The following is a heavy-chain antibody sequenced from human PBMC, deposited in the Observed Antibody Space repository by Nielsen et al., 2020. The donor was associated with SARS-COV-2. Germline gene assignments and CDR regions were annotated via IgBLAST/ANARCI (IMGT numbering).Heavy chain of an antibody. Sequence: SETLSLTCAVSGGSISSSNWWSWVRQPPGKGLEWIGEIYHSGSTNYNPSLKSRVTISVDKSKNQFSLKLSSVTAADTAVYYCASWYRGGSYVYFDYWGQGTLITVSS. CDR2: IYHSGST. CDR3: ASWYRGGSYVYFDY. V-gene: IGHV4-4*02. D-gene: IGHD1-26*01. CDR1: GGSISSSNW. J-gene: IGHJ4*02.